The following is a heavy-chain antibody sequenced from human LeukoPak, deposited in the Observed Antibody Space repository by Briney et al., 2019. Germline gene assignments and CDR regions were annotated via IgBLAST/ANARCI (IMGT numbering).Heavy chain of an antibody. CDR2: ISGSGGST. CDR3: AKDEYYYDSSGYSRFDY. V-gene: IGHV3-23*01. D-gene: IGHD3-22*01. J-gene: IGHJ4*02. CDR1: RFTFSSDA. Sequence: PGGSLRLSCAASRFTFSSDAMSWVRQAPGKGLEWVSAISGSGGSTYYADSVKGRFTISRDNSKNTLYLQMNSLRAEDTAVYYCAKDEYYYDSSGYSRFDYWGQGTLVTVSS.